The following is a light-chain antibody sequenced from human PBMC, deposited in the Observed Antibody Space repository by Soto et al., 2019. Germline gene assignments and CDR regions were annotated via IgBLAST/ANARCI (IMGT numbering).Light chain of an antibody. J-gene: IGKJ2*01. V-gene: IGKV1-12*01. CDR3: QQTNSFPFT. CDR2: GAS. CDR1: QGIGSW. Sequence: DIQMIQSPSSVSASVGDRVSFTCRASQGIGSWLAWIQQKPGKAPKLLIFGASNLDSGVPSRFSGFGSGTYFTLTITSLQPEDSATYYCQQTNSFPFTFGQGTKLEI.